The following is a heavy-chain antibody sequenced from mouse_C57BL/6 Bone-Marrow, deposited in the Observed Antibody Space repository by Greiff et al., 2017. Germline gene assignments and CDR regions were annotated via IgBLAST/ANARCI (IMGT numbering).Heavy chain of an antibody. D-gene: IGHD1-1*01. CDR2: IRNKANNHAT. J-gene: IGHJ2*01. V-gene: IGHV6-6*01. CDR1: GFTFSDAW. CDR3: TRYYGSTHFDY. Sequence: EVKVEESGGGLVQPGGSMTLSCAASGFTFSDAWMDWVRQSPEKGLEWVAEIRNKANNHATYYAESVKGRFTISRDDSKSSVYLQMNSLRAEDTGIYYCTRYYGSTHFDYWGQGTTLTVSS.